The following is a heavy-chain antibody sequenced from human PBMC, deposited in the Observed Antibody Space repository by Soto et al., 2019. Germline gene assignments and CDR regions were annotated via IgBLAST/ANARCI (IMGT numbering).Heavy chain of an antibody. J-gene: IGHJ4*02. Sequence: GGSLRLSCAASGFTFSSDWMHWVRQAPGKGLVWVSRISSDAGFTAYADSVKGRFTISRDNAKNTLYLQMNSLRAEDTAVYYCTRGPFYSSSWYDYWGLGTLVTVSS. CDR1: GFTFSSDW. CDR2: ISSDAGFT. CDR3: TRGPFYSSSWYDY. D-gene: IGHD6-13*01. V-gene: IGHV3-74*01.